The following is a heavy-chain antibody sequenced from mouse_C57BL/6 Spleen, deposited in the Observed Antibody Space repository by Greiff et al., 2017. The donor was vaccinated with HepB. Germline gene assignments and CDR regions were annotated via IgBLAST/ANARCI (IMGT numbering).Heavy chain of an antibody. V-gene: IGHV1-80*01. CDR3: ARWRTTVVDY. D-gene: IGHD1-1*01. Sequence: QVQLKESGAELVKPGASVKISCKASGYAFSSYWMNWVKQRPGKGLEWIGQIYPGDGDTNYNGKFKGKATLTADKSSSTAYMQLSSLTSEDSAVYFCARWRTTVVDYWGQGTTLTVSS. CDR1: GYAFSSYW. J-gene: IGHJ2*01. CDR2: IYPGDGDT.